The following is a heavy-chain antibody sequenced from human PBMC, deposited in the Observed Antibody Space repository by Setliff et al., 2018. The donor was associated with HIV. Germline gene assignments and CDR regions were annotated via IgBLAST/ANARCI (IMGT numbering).Heavy chain of an antibody. V-gene: IGHV3-48*03. CDR3: AREGPQTGDHSLALF. D-gene: IGHD7-27*01. Sequence: GGSLRLSCAASGFTLSYYYMNWVRQAPGKGLEWISYISTSGSTIYYADSVKGRFTISRDNAKNSLYLQMNSLRSKDTAVYYCAREGPQTGDHSLALFWGQGTVVTVSS. J-gene: IGHJ4*02. CDR2: ISTSGSTI. CDR1: GFTLSYYY.